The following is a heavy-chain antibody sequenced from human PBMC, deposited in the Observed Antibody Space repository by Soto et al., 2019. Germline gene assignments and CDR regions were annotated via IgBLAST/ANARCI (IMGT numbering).Heavy chain of an antibody. V-gene: IGHV1-69*01. Sequence: QVQLVQSGAEVKTPGSSVEVSCKASGGIFSSFSITWVRQVPGHGLEWMGGIIPMTGTPNYAEKFQGRLTLTADASTRTAYLVMSSLKSEDTAVYYCARGPILPGATSWLDPWGQGTVVLVSS. D-gene: IGHD2-2*01. CDR3: ARGPILPGATSWLDP. J-gene: IGHJ5*02. CDR1: GGIFSSFS. CDR2: IIPMTGTP.